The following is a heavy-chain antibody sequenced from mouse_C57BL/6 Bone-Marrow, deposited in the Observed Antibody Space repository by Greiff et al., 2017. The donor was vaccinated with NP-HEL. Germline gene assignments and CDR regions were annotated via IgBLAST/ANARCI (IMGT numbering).Heavy chain of an antibody. CDR3: AKNLDSSYPYAMDY. CDR1: GFSLTSYG. J-gene: IGHJ4*01. CDR2: IWRGGST. D-gene: IGHD1-1*01. V-gene: IGHV2-5*01. Sequence: VQLVESGPGLVQPSQSLSITCTVSGFSLTSYGVHWVRQSPGKGLEWLGVIWRGGSTDYNAAFMSRLSITKDNSKSQVFFKMNSLQADDTAIYYCAKNLDSSYPYAMDYWGQGTSVTVSS.